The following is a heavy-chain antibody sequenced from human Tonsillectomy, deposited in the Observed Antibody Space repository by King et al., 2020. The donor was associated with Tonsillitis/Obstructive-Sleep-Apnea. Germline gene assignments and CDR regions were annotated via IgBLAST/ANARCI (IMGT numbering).Heavy chain of an antibody. CDR3: ARDRGGSYYLDY. J-gene: IGHJ4*02. CDR1: GFTFSSYG. V-gene: IGHV3-33*01. D-gene: IGHD1-26*01. Sequence: VQLVESGGGVVQPGRSLRLSCAASGFTFSSYGMHWVRQAPGKGLEGVAVIWYEGSNIYYADSVKGRFTISRDNSKNTLYLQMNSLRAEDTAVYYCARDRGGSYYLDYWGQGTLVTVSS. CDR2: IWYEGSNI.